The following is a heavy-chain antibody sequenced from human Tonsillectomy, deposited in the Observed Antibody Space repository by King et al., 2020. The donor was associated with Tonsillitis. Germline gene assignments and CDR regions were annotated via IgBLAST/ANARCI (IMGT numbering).Heavy chain of an antibody. CDR3: ARLFWYGYYSDY. CDR1: GGSISDISYY. CDR2: IYYSGNT. D-gene: IGHD6-13*01. Sequence: QLQESGPGLAKSSETLSLTCTVSGGSISDISYYWGWIRQPPGKGLEWIGSIYYSGNTYYNPSLKSRVTISLDTSKNQFSLKLSSVTAADTAVYYCARLFWYGYYSDYWGQGTLVTVSS. V-gene: IGHV4-39*07. J-gene: IGHJ4*02.